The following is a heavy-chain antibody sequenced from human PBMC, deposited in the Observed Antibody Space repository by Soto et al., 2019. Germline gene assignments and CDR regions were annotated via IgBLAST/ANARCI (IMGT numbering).Heavy chain of an antibody. CDR3: ARVAAGYGDIAVVIPYYYYGMDV. CDR1: GGSISSYY. V-gene: IGHV4-59*01. CDR2: IYYSGST. D-gene: IGHD3-22*01. Sequence: LSLTCTVSGGSISSYYWSWIRQPPGKGLEWIGYIYYSGSTNYNPSLKSRVTISVDTSKNQFSLKLSSVTAADTAVYYCARVAAGYGDIAVVIPYYYYGMDVWGQGTTVTVSS. J-gene: IGHJ6*02.